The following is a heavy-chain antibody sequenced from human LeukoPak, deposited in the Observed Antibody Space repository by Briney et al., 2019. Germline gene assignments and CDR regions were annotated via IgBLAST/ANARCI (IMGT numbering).Heavy chain of an antibody. CDR3: ARDHYPSRAFDI. J-gene: IGHJ3*02. CDR1: GFTVSSNY. CDR2: IYTSGST. Sequence: NPGGSLRLSYAASGFTVSSNYMSWVRQAPGKGLEWIGRIYTSGSTNYNPSLKSRVTMSVDTSKNQFSLKLSSVTAADTAVYYCARDHYPSRAFDIWGQGTMVTVSS. V-gene: IGHV4-4*07. D-gene: IGHD1-26*01.